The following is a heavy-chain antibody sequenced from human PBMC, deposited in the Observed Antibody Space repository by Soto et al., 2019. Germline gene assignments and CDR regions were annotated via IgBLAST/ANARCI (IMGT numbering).Heavy chain of an antibody. Sequence: SGPTLVNPTQTLTLTCTFSGFSLSTSGMCVSWIRQPPGKALEWLARIDWDDDKYYSTSLKTRLNISKNTSKNQLVLTMTNMYSVNTATYYCARIAALPLSSVGYYYMDVRGKGTTVTVSS. J-gene: IGHJ6*03. CDR1: GFSLSTSGMC. D-gene: IGHD6-6*01. CDR2: IDWDDDK. CDR3: ARIAALPLSSVGYYYMDV. V-gene: IGHV2-70*11.